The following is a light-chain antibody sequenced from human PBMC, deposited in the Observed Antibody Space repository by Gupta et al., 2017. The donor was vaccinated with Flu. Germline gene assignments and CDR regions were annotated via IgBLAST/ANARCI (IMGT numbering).Light chain of an antibody. V-gene: IGKV3-15*01. Sequence: TLAVSPGERATLSCRASQSVSSNLAWYQQKPGQAPRHLIYGASTRATGSPARFSGSGFGTELTLTISSRQSEDFAVYYCQQYNNWPPMTFGQGTKVEIK. CDR1: QSVSSN. J-gene: IGKJ1*01. CDR3: QQYNNWPPMT. CDR2: GAS.